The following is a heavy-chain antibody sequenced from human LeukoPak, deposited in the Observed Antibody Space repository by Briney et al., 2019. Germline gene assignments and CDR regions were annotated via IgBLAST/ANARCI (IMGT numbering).Heavy chain of an antibody. V-gene: IGHV4-59*01. Sequence: SETLSLTCITSGVSFSTYSWSWIRQPPGKGLEWIGYISYSGSTNYNPSLMSRVTISLDTSKNQFSLKLSSVTDADTALYYCARGVGRYSSNFDLWSQGTLVAVSS. D-gene: IGHD6-19*01. J-gene: IGHJ4*02. CDR1: GVSFSTYS. CDR3: ARGVGRYSSNFDL. CDR2: ISYSGST.